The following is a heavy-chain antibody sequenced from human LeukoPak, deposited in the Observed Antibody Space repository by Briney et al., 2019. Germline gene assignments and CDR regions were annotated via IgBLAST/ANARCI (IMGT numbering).Heavy chain of an antibody. Sequence: SETLSLTCAVYGGSFSGYYWSWIRQPPGKGLEWIGEINHSGSTYYNPSLKSRVTISVDTSKNQFSLKLSSVTAAGTAVYYCARAITIFGVVNDYWGQGTLVTVSS. J-gene: IGHJ4*02. CDR1: GGSFSGYY. D-gene: IGHD3-3*01. CDR3: ARAITIFGVVNDY. CDR2: INHSGST. V-gene: IGHV4-34*01.